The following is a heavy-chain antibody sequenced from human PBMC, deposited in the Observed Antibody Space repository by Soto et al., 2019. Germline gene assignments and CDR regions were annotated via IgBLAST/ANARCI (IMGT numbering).Heavy chain of an antibody. J-gene: IGHJ6*02. CDR2: ISSSSTI. D-gene: IGHD3-3*01. V-gene: IGHV3-48*02. CDR1: GFTFSSYS. Sequence: GGSLRLSCAASGFTFSSYSMNWVRQAPGKGLEWVSYISSSSTIYYADSVKGRFTISRDNAKNSLYLQMNSLRDEDTAVYYCARDKYYDFWSGYPGGYYYYGMDVWGQGTTVTVSS. CDR3: ARDKYYDFWSGYPGGYYYYGMDV.